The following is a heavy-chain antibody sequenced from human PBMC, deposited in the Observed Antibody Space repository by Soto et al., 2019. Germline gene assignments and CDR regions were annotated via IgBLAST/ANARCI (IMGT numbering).Heavy chain of an antibody. CDR3: ASVFEYSSSGMAYYFDY. V-gene: IGHV1-18*01. Sequence: GASVKVSCKASGYTFTSYGISWVRQAPGQGLEWMGWISAYNGNTNYAQKLQGRVTMTTDTSTSTAYMELRSLRSDDTAVYYCASVFEYSSSGMAYYFDYWGQGTLVTVSS. CDR2: ISAYNGNT. J-gene: IGHJ4*02. D-gene: IGHD6-6*01. CDR1: GYTFTSYG.